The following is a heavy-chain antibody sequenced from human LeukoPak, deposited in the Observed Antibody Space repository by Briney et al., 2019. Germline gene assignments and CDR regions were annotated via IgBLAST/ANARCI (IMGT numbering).Heavy chain of an antibody. D-gene: IGHD2-15*01. CDR2: IYHSGST. CDR3: ARVFGYCSGGSCYDQFYYYYGMDV. Sequence: SGTLSLTCAVSGGSISSSNWWSWVRQPPGKGLEWIGEIYHSGSTYYNPSLKSRVTISVDTSKNQFSLKLSSVTAADTAVYYCARVFGYCSGGSCYDQFYYYYGMDVWGQGTTVTVSS. CDR1: GGSISSSNW. J-gene: IGHJ6*02. V-gene: IGHV4-4*02.